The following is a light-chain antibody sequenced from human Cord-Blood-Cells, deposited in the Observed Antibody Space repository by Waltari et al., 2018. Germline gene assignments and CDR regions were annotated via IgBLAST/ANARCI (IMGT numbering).Light chain of an antibody. V-gene: IGLV1-36*01. CDR3: AAWDDSLNGVV. Sequence: QSVLTQPPSVSEAPRQRVTISCSGSSSNIGNNAVNWYQQLPGKAPKLLIYYDDLLPSGVSDRFSCSKSGTSASLAISGLQSEDEADYYCAAWDDSLNGVVFGVGTKLTVL. CDR2: YDD. CDR1: SSNIGNNA. J-gene: IGLJ2*01.